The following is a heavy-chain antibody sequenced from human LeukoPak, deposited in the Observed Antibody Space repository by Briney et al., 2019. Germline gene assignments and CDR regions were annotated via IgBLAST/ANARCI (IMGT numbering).Heavy chain of an antibody. V-gene: IGHV4-39*01. CDR3: ARGRFYGDYVS. CDR1: GGSISSSSYY. J-gene: IGHJ5*02. CDR2: IYYSGST. D-gene: IGHD4-17*01. Sequence: SETLSLTCTVSGGSISSSSYYWGWIRQPPGKGLEWIGSIYYSGSTYYNPSLKSRVTISVDTSKNQFSLKLSSVTAADTAVYYCARGRFYGDYVSWGQGTLVTVSS.